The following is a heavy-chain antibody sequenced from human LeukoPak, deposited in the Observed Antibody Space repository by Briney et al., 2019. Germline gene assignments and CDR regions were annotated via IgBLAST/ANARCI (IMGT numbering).Heavy chain of an antibody. CDR1: GFTFRGYW. CDR3: TRGDSSSKIDY. V-gene: IGHV3-7*01. D-gene: IGHD6-6*01. Sequence: PGGSLRLSCAASGFTFRGYWMSWVRQAPGKGLEWVANIKEDGSEKYCVDSVKGRFTISRDNAKNSLNLQMDSLRVEDTAVYYCTRGDSSSKIDYWGQGTLVTVSS. J-gene: IGHJ4*02. CDR2: IKEDGSEK.